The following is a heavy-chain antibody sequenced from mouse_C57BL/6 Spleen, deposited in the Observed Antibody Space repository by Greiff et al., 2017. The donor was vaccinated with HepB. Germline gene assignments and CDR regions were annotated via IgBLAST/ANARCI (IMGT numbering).Heavy chain of an antibody. D-gene: IGHD2-12*01. J-gene: IGHJ3*01. V-gene: IGHV1-52*01. Sequence: QVQLQQSGAELVRPGSSVKLSCKASGYTFTSYWMHWVKQRPIQGLEWIGNIDPSDSETHYNQKFKDKATLTVDKSSSTAYMQLSSLTSEDSAVYFCARGEAHDGGFPFAYWGQGTLVTVSA. CDR2: IDPSDSET. CDR3: ARGEAHDGGFPFAY. CDR1: GYTFTSYW.